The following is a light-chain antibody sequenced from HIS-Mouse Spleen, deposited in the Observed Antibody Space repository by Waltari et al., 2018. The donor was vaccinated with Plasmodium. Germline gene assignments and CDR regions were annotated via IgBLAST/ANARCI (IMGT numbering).Light chain of an antibody. V-gene: IGKV3-15*01. CDR2: GAS. J-gene: IGKJ3*01. CDR1: QSVSSN. CDR3: QQYNNWSFT. Sequence: EIVMTQSPATLSVSPGEQATLSCRASQSVSSNLAWYQQKPGQAPRLLIYGASTRATGIPARFSGSGSGTEFTLTISSLQSEDFAVYYCQQYNNWSFTFGPGTKVDIK.